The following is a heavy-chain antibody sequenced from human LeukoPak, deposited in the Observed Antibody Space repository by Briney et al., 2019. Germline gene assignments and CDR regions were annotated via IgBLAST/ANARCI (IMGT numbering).Heavy chain of an antibody. CDR1: GFTFSSYA. J-gene: IGHJ4*02. V-gene: IGHV3-64*01. CDR2: ISSNGGST. CDR3: ARAPYYDFWSGAPYFDY. D-gene: IGHD3-3*01. Sequence: GGSLRLSCAASGFTFSSYAMHWVRQAPGKGLEYVSAISSNGGSTYYANSVKGRFTISRDNSKNTLYLQMGSLRAEDMAVYYCARAPYYDFWSGAPYFDYWGQGTLVTVSS.